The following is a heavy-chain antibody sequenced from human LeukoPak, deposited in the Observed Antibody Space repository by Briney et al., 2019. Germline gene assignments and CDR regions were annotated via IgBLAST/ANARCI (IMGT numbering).Heavy chain of an antibody. Sequence: GGSLRLSCAASGLTLSSYAMRWVRQAAGKGLEWVSTINGGGVNTHYADSVGGRFTISRDNSKNTLFLQMNSLRDEDTAVYYCAKDLYSNYGPADYWGQGTLVTVSS. CDR2: INGGGVNT. D-gene: IGHD4-11*01. J-gene: IGHJ4*02. V-gene: IGHV3-23*01. CDR3: AKDLYSNYGPADY. CDR1: GLTLSSYA.